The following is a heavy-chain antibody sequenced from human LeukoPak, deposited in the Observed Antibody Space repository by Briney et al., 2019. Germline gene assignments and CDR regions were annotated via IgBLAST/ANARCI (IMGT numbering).Heavy chain of an antibody. CDR3: ARDNGYKSVDY. J-gene: IGHJ4*02. D-gene: IGHD1-14*01. Sequence: GASVKVSRKASGYTFSTYGISWLRQAPGQGLEWMGWISASNGNTNYAQKFQGRVTMTTDTSTSTLYMEVRSLRSDDTAVYYCARDNGYKSVDYWGQGTLVTVSS. CDR1: GYTFSTYG. CDR2: ISASNGNT. V-gene: IGHV1-18*01.